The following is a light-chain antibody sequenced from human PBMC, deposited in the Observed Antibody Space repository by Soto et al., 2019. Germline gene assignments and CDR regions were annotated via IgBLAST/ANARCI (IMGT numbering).Light chain of an antibody. CDR2: SDN. J-gene: IGLJ1*01. CDR3: EAWDDSLNGCV. CDR1: SSNIGTYS. V-gene: IGLV1-44*01. Sequence: QSVLTQPPSASGTPGQRVTISCSGSSSNIGTYSVSWYQQFPGTAPRLLIYSDNQRPSGVPDRFSASKSGASASLAISGLQSEDEADFYCEAWDDSLNGCVFGTGTKVTVL.